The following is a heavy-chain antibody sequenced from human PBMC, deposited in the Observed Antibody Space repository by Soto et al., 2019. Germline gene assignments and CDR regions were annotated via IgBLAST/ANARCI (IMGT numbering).Heavy chain of an antibody. Sequence: PGGSLRLSCAASGFTFSSYAMSWVRQAPGKGLEWVSAISGSGGSTYYADSVKGRFTISRDNSKNTLYLQMNSLRAEDTAVYYCAKDITPYDYIWGSYRLDAFDIWGQGTVVTVSS. CDR2: ISGSGGST. CDR1: GFTFSSYA. D-gene: IGHD3-16*02. J-gene: IGHJ3*02. V-gene: IGHV3-23*01. CDR3: AKDITPYDYIWGSYRLDAFDI.